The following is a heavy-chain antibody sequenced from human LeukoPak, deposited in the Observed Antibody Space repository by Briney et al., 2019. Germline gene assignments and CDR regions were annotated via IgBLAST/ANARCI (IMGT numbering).Heavy chain of an antibody. V-gene: IGHV1-18*01. CDR3: ARRAHTIFGVVISFGYYMDV. CDR1: GYTFTSYG. D-gene: IGHD3-3*01. Sequence: ASVKVSCKASGYTFTSYGISWVRQAPGQGLEWMGWISAYNGNTNYAQKLQGRVTMTTDTSTSTAYMELRSLRSDDTAVYYCARRAHTIFGVVISFGYYMDVWGKGTTVTVSS. J-gene: IGHJ6*03. CDR2: ISAYNGNT.